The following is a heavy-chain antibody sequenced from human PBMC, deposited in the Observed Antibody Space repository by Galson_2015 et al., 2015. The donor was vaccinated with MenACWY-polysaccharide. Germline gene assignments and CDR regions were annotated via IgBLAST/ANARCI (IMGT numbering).Heavy chain of an antibody. CDR3: TRDRPLDY. D-gene: IGHD6-6*01. CDR1: GFTFGDYA. Sequence: RSLRLSCAASGFTFGDYAMAWFRQAPGKGLEWVGFIRSKADNGITAYAASVKGRFTISRDDSKSIAYLEMNSLKIEDAGVYYCTRDRPLDYWGQGTLVTVSS. J-gene: IGHJ4*02. V-gene: IGHV3-49*03. CDR2: IRSKADNGIT.